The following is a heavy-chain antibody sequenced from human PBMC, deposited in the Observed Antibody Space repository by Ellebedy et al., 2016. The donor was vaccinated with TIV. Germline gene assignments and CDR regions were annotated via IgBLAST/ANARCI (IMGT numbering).Heavy chain of an antibody. J-gene: IGHJ4*02. CDR3: ERHIGNEFGSGSYFNF. V-gene: IGHV5-10-1*01. D-gene: IGHD3-10*01. CDR2: FDPDDSYR. Sequence: GESLKISCKTSGYIFTDHWISWVRQVPGKGLEWMGRFDPDDSYRNYSPSFQDHVTFSADKSTSTAYLQWNSLRATDTAIYYCERHIGNEFGSGSYFNFWGQGTLVTVSS. CDR1: GYIFTDHW.